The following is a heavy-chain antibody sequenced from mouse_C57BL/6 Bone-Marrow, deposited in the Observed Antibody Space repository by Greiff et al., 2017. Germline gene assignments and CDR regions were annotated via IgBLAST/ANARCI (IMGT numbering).Heavy chain of an antibody. CDR2: IDPSDSYT. D-gene: IGHD1-1*01. J-gene: IGHJ2*01. V-gene: IGHV1-59*01. CDR3: ARDSAIYYYGSLVLFDY. CDR1: GYTFTSYW. Sequence: QVQLQQPGAELVRPGTSVKLSCKASGYTFTSYWMHWVQQRPGQGLEWIGVIDPSDSYTNYTQKFKGKATLTVDTSSSTAYMQLSSLTSEDSAVYYCARDSAIYYYGSLVLFDYWGQGTTLTVSA.